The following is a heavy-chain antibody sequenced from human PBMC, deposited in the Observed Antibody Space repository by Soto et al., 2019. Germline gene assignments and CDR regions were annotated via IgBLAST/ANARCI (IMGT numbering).Heavy chain of an antibody. CDR2: ISGSGGST. D-gene: IGHD6-6*01. J-gene: IGHJ4*02. CDR1: GFTFSSYA. Sequence: PGGSLRLSCAASGFTFSSYAMSWVRQAPGKGLEWVSAISGSGGSTYYADSVKGRFTISRDNSKNTLYLQMNSLRAEDTAVYYCAKFPFGLSSSHRYLYYCGQGTLVTVSS. V-gene: IGHV3-23*01. CDR3: AKFPFGLSSSHRYLYY.